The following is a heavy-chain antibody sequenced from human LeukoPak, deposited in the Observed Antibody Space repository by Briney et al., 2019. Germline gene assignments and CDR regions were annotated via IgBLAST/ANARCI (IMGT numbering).Heavy chain of an antibody. D-gene: IGHD5-18*01. V-gene: IGHV1-2*02. CDR1: GYTFTGYY. J-gene: IGHJ4*02. Sequence: GASVKVSCKASGYTFTGYYMHWVRQAPGQGLEWMGWINPNSGGTNYAQKFQGRVTMTRDTSISTAYMELTRLRSDDTAVYYCARGNTALGPPGGDYWGQGTLVTVSS. CDR2: INPNSGGT. CDR3: ARGNTALGPPGGDY.